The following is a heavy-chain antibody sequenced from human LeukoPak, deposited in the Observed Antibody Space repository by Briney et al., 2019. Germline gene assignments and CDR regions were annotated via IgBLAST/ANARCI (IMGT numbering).Heavy chain of an antibody. Sequence: GGSLRLSCAASGFTFSTYWMHWVRQAPGKGLVWVSQINTDGNSTTYADSVKGRFTVSRDNAKNTLYLQMNSLRGEDTAVYYCAKVRRDNYEGYDYWGQGTLVTVSS. J-gene: IGHJ4*02. V-gene: IGHV3-74*01. CDR2: INTDGNST. D-gene: IGHD4-11*01. CDR3: AKVRRDNYEGYDY. CDR1: GFTFSTYW.